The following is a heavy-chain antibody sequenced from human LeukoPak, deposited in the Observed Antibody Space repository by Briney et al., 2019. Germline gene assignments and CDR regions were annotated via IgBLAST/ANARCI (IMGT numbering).Heavy chain of an antibody. J-gene: IGHJ3*02. Sequence: PSETLSLTCTVSGGSISSGSYYWGWIRQPPGKGLECIGNIYYSGSTNYNPSLQSRVTISVDTSKNQFSLKLNSVTAADTAVYYCVRHGRAGLLKGAFDIWGQGTIVIVSS. CDR3: VRHGRAGLLKGAFDI. CDR2: IYYSGST. D-gene: IGHD2/OR15-2a*01. V-gene: IGHV4-39*01. CDR1: GGSISSGSYY.